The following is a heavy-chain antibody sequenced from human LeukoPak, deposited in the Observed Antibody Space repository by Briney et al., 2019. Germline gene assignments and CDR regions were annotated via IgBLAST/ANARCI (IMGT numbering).Heavy chain of an antibody. D-gene: IGHD6-13*01. CDR3: ASSGTPFDN. Sequence: NSSETLSLTCTVSGASISRYYWSWIRQPPGKGLEWIGYIYYSGSTNYNPSLKSRVTISVDTSKNQFSLKLSSVTAADTAVYYCASSGTPFDNWGQGTLVTVSS. CDR1: GASISRYY. J-gene: IGHJ4*02. V-gene: IGHV4-59*01. CDR2: IYYSGST.